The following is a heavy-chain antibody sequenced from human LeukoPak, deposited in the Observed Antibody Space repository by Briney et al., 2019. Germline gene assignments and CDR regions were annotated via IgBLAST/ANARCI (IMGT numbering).Heavy chain of an antibody. V-gene: IGHV4-39*07. D-gene: IGHD5-18*01. CDR3: ARDGYSYGLDY. CDR1: GGSISSSGYY. CDR2: IYYSGSS. J-gene: IGHJ4*02. Sequence: SEILSLTCTVSGGSISSSGYYWGWVRQPPGKELEWIGSIYYSGSSHYNPSLKSRVSMSRDTAKNQFSLNPSSVTAADTAVYYCARDGYSYGLDYWGQGTLVTVSS.